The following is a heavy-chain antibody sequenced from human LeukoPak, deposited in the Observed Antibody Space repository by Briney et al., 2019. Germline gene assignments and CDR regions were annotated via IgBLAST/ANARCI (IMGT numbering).Heavy chain of an antibody. D-gene: IGHD3-10*01. J-gene: IGHJ4*02. CDR2: ISSNGGST. V-gene: IGHV3-64*01. Sequence: GGSLRLSCAASGFTFSSYAMHWVRQAPGKGLEYVSAISSNGGSTYYANSVKGRFAISRDNSKNTLYLQVGSLRAEDMAVYYCARGFPSPDKRPCWGQGTLVTVSS. CDR3: ARGFPSPDKRPC. CDR1: GFTFSSYA.